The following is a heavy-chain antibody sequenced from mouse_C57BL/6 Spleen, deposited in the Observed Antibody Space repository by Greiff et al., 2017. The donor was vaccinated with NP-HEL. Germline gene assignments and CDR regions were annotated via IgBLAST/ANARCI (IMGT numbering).Heavy chain of an antibody. CDR2: SNPNYGTT. Sequence: EVQLQQSGPVLVKPGASVKISCKASGYSFTDYNMNWVKQSNGKSPERIGVSNPNYGTTSYNQKVKGKSTLTVDQSSSTAYMQLNSLTSEDSAVFYGARDGNYPSAYWGQGTLVTDAA. CDR3: ARDGNYPSAY. CDR1: GYSFTDYN. J-gene: IGHJ3*01. V-gene: IGHV1-39*01. D-gene: IGHD2-1*01.